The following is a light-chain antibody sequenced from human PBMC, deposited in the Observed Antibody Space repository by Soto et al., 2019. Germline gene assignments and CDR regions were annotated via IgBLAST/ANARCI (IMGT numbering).Light chain of an antibody. CDR3: QQYNNWPQT. Sequence: EIVMTQSPATLSVSPGERATLSCRASQSLRSSLAWYQQKPGQAPRLLIYDASTRATGIPARFSGSGSGTDFTLTISGLQSEDFAVYYCQQYNNWPQTFGQGPKVDIK. J-gene: IGKJ1*01. CDR2: DAS. CDR1: QSLRSS. V-gene: IGKV3-15*01.